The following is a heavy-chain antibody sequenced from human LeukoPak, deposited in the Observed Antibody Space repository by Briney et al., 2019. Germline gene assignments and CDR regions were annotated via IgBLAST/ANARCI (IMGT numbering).Heavy chain of an antibody. V-gene: IGHV4-59*08. CDR3: ARVTAGPSFDY. CDR2: IYYSGST. CDR1: GGSISSYY. J-gene: IGHJ4*02. Sequence: SETLSLTCTVSGGSISSYYWSWIRQPPGKGLEWIGYIYYSGSTNYNPFLKSRVTISVDTSKNQFSLKLSSVTAADTAVYYCARVTAGPSFDYWGQGALVTVSS. D-gene: IGHD5-18*01.